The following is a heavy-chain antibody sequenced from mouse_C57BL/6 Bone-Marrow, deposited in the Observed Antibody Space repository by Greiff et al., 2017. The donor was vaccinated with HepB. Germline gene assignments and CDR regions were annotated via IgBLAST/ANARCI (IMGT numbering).Heavy chain of an antibody. Sequence: VQLQQSGAELARPGASVKLSCKASGYTFTSYGISWVKQRPGQGLEWIGEIYPRSGNTYYNEKFKGKATLTADKSSSTAYMELRSLTSEDSAVYFCAREGIYYDYDGGLGFAYWGQGTLVTVSA. CDR1: GYTFTSYG. D-gene: IGHD2-4*01. J-gene: IGHJ3*01. CDR2: IYPRSGNT. V-gene: IGHV1-81*01. CDR3: AREGIYYDYDGGLGFAY.